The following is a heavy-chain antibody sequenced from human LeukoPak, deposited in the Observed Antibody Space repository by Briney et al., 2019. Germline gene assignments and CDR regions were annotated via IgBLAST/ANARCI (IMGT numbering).Heavy chain of an antibody. CDR1: GGSISSGGYS. V-gene: IGHV4-30-2*01. J-gene: IGHJ4*02. Sequence: SETLSLTCAVSGGSISSGGYSWSWIRQPPGKGLEWIGYIYHSGSTYYNPSLKSRVTISVDRSKNQFSLKLSSVTAADTAVYYCARDTYYYGSGGFDYWGQGTLVTVSS. CDR3: ARDTYYYGSGGFDY. D-gene: IGHD3-10*01. CDR2: IYHSGST.